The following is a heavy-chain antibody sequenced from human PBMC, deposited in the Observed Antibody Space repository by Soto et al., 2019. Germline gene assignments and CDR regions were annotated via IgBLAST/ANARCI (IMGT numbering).Heavy chain of an antibody. V-gene: IGHV3-9*01. CDR1: GLIFDDFA. CDR3: AKGRYDFWSPYYFDS. Sequence: SLRLSCVGTGLIFDDFAMHWVRQAPGKGLEWVSGITWNSRVLAYADSVKGRFTISRDNARNSLYLQMDSLRDEDTALYYCAKGRYDFWSPYYFDSWGQGTLVTVSS. CDR2: ITWNSRVL. J-gene: IGHJ4*02. D-gene: IGHD3-3*01.